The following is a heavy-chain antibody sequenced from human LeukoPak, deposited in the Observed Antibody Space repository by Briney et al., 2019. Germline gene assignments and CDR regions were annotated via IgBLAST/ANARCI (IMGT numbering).Heavy chain of an antibody. CDR1: GFTFSNAW. CDR3: TTTYPARIAAAGKAPYFDY. D-gene: IGHD6-13*01. V-gene: IGHV3-15*01. J-gene: IGHJ4*02. Sequence: GGSLRLSCAASGFTFSNAWMSWVCQAPGKGLEWVGRIKSKTDGGTTDYATPVKGRFTISRDDSKNTLYLQMNSLKTEDTAVYYCTTTYPARIAAAGKAPYFDYWGQGTLVTVSS. CDR2: IKSKTDGGTT.